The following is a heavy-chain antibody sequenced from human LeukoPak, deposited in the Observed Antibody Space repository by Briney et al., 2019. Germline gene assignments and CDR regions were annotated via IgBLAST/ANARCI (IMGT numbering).Heavy chain of an antibody. CDR1: GFTVRNNY. J-gene: IGHJ4*02. Sequence: GGSLRLSCAASGFTVRNNYMSWVRQAPGKGLEWVSVIYSGGSTYYADSVKGRFTISRDNSKNTLYLQMNSLRAEDTAVYFCATGERMIRGDGVDYWGQGTLVTVSS. CDR3: ATGERMIRGDGVDY. CDR2: IYSGGST. V-gene: IGHV3-66*01. D-gene: IGHD3-10*01.